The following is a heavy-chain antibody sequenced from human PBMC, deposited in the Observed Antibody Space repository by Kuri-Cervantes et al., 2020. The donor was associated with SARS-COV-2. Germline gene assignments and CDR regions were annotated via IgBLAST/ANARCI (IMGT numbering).Heavy chain of an antibody. V-gene: IGHV1-69*06. D-gene: IGHD6-19*01. CDR2: IIPIFGTA. CDR3: ARAPYSSGWRFFRFDP. CDR1: GGTFSSYA. Sequence: SVQVSCKASGGTFSSYAISWVRQAPGQGLEWMGGIIPIFGTANYAQKFQGRVTITADKSTSTAYMELSSLRSEDTAAYYCARAPYSSGWRFFRFDPWGQGTLVTVSS. J-gene: IGHJ5*02.